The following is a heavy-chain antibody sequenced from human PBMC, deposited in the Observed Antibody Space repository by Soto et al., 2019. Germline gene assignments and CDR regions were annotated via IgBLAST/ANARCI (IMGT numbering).Heavy chain of an antibody. J-gene: IGHJ6*04. D-gene: IGHD3-16*01. V-gene: IGHV3-7*01. CDR1: GFSFGTYL. Sequence: GWSLRLSCAASGFSFGTYLMSLVRQAPGKGLEWVANIKQGGNEKFYVDSVKGRFTISRDNDKKSLYLQMDSLRVEDTAVYYCVGALTYEVPYYYYGMEVWGKGTTVTVSS. CDR3: VGALTYEVPYYYYGMEV. CDR2: IKQGGNEK.